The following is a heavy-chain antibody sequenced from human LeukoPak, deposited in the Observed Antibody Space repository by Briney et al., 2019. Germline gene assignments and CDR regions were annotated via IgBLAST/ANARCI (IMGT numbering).Heavy chain of an antibody. CDR1: GYTFTSYD. J-gene: IGHJ4*02. V-gene: IGHV1-8*01. Sequence: VASVKVSCKASGYTFTSYDINWVRQATGQGLEWMGWMNPNSGNTGYAQKFQGRVTMTRNTSISTAYMELSSLRSEDTAVYYCARDLYDSSGYYFSCYWGQGTLVTVSS. CDR3: ARDLYDSSGYYFSCY. CDR2: MNPNSGNT. D-gene: IGHD3-22*01.